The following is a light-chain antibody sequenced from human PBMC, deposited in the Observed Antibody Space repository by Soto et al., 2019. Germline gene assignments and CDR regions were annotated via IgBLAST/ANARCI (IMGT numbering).Light chain of an antibody. V-gene: IGLV1-40*01. Sequence: QAVVTQPPSVSGAPGQRVTISCTGSSSNIGAGYDVHWYQQLPGTAPKLLISGNSKRPSGVPDRFSGSKSGTSASLAITGLQAEDEADYYCSLYTSENADVFGTGTKLTVL. J-gene: IGLJ1*01. CDR2: GNS. CDR1: SSNIGAGYD. CDR3: SLYTSENADV.